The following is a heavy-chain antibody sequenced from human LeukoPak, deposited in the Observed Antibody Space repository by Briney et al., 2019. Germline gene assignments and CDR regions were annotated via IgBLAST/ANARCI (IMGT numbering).Heavy chain of an antibody. CDR2: INPNSGGT. Sequence: ASVKVSCKASGYTFTGYYMHWVRQAPGQGLEWMGWINPNSGGTNYAQKFQGRVTMTRDTSISTAYMELSRLRSDDTAVYYCARDPLGVGQWLALCFDYWGQGTLVTVSS. V-gene: IGHV1-2*02. CDR3: ARDPLGVGQWLALCFDY. J-gene: IGHJ4*02. CDR1: GYTFTGYY. D-gene: IGHD6-19*01.